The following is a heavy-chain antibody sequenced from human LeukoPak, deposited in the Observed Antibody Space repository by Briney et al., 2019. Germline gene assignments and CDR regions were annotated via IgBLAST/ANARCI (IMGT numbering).Heavy chain of an antibody. D-gene: IGHD2-15*01. CDR2: IIPIFGTA. V-gene: IGHV1-69*01. CDR3: ARDGVYCSGGSCYENWFDP. J-gene: IGHJ5*02. Sequence: GASVKVSCKASGGTFSSYAISWVRQAPGQGLEWMGGIIPIFGTANYAQKFQGRVTITADESTSTAYMELSSLRSEDTAVYYCARDGVYCSGGSCYENWFDPWGQGTLVTVSS. CDR1: GGTFSSYA.